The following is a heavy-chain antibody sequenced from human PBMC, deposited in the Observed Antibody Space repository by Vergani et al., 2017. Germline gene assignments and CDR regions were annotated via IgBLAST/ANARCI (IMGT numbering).Heavy chain of an antibody. Sequence: QLQLQESGPGLVKPSETLSLTCTVSGGSISSSSYYWGWIRQPPGKGLELIGSIYYSGSTYYNPSLKSRVTISVDTSKNQFSLKLSSVTDADTAVYYCASEVYDFWSGYSGAFDIWGQGTMVTVSS. J-gene: IGHJ3*02. CDR3: ASEVYDFWSGYSGAFDI. V-gene: IGHV4-39*01. CDR2: IYYSGST. D-gene: IGHD3-3*01. CDR1: GGSISSSSYY.